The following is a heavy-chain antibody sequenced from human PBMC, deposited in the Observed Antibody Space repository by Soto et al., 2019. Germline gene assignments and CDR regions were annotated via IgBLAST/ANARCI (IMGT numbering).Heavy chain of an antibody. J-gene: IGHJ5*02. Sequence: PSETLSLTCAVYGGCFSGYYWSWIRQPPGKGLEWIGEINHSGSTNYNPSLKSRVTISVDTSKNQFSLKLSSVTAADTAVYYCARVVVVAATKGARTPTGAWFDPWGQGTLVT. CDR1: GGCFSGYY. V-gene: IGHV4-34*01. CDR3: ARVVVVAATKGARTPTGAWFDP. D-gene: IGHD2-15*01. CDR2: INHSGST.